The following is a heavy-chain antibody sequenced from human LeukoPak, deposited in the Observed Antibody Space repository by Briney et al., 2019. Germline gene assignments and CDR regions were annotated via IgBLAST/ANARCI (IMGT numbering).Heavy chain of an antibody. CDR2: IYSGGST. V-gene: IGHV3-66*01. Sequence: PGGSLRLSCAASGFTFSSYAMSWVRQAPGKGLEWVSGIYSGGSTYYADSVKGRFTISRDNSKNTLYLQMKSLRAEDTAVYYCARERSLEIAVAGTIFDYWGQGTLVTVSS. CDR1: GFTFSSYA. D-gene: IGHD6-19*01. CDR3: ARERSLEIAVAGTIFDY. J-gene: IGHJ4*02.